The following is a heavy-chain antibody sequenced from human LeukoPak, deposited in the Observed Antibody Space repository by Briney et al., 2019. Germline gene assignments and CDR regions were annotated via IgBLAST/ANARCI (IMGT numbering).Heavy chain of an antibody. CDR2: IYSGGST. V-gene: IGHV3-53*01. D-gene: IGHD2-2*01. J-gene: IGHJ4*02. CDR3: ARFALWDCSSTSCPDY. CDR1: GFTVSSNY. Sequence: GGSLRLSCAASGFTVSSNYMSWVRQAPGKGLEWVSVIYSGGSTYYADPVKGRFTISRDNSKNTLYLQMNSLRAEDTAVYYCARFALWDCSSTSCPDYWGQGTLVTVSS.